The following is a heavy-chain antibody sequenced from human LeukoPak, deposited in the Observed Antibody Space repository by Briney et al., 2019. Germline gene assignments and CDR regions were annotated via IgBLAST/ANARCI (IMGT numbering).Heavy chain of an antibody. CDR3: ATGFPPYYDFWSGYSGFDY. CDR2: FDPEDGET. Sequence: GASVKVSCKVSGYTLTELSMHWVRQAPGKGLEWMGGFDPEDGETIYAQKFQGRVTMTEDTSTDTAYMELSSLRSEDTAVYYCATGFPPYYDFWSGYSGFDYWGQGTLVTVSS. CDR1: GYTLTELS. J-gene: IGHJ4*02. D-gene: IGHD3-3*01. V-gene: IGHV1-24*01.